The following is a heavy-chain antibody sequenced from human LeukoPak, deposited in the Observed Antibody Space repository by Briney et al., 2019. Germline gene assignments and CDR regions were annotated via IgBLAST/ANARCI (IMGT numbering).Heavy chain of an antibody. J-gene: IGHJ4*02. D-gene: IGHD1-26*01. V-gene: IGHV3-9*01. CDR1: GFTFDDYA. CDR3: TKDISVGATPYYFDY. Sequence: GGPLRLSCAASGFTFDDYAMHWLRQAPGKGLEWVSGVTWNSDTIGYADSVMGRFTISRDNAKNSLYLQMNNLRAEDTALYYCTKDISVGATPYYFDYWGQGTLVTVSS. CDR2: VTWNSDTI.